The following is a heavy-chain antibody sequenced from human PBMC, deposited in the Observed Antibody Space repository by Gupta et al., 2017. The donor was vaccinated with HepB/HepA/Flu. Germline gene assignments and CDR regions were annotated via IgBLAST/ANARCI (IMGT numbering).Heavy chain of an antibody. D-gene: IGHD1-26*01. CDR3: AKGHHQSGNYYSAVDY. V-gene: IGHV3-23*01. CDR1: GFTFTTYA. CDR2: LSGGGGST. J-gene: IGHJ4*02. Sequence: EVHLLESGGGLVQPGGSLRLSCAASGFTFTTYAMSWVRQAPGKGLEWVSTLSGGGGSTYYADAGKGRFTISSENSKNTRDLQRNSLRAEETAVYSCAKGHHQSGNYYSAVDYWGQGTLVTVSS.